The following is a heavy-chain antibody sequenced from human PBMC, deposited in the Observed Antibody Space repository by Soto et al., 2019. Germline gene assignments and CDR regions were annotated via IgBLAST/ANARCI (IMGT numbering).Heavy chain of an antibody. V-gene: IGHV3-30*04. Sequence: GGSLRLSCAASGFTFSSYAMHWVRQAPGKGLEWVAVISYDGSNKYYAYSVKGRFTISRDNSKNTLYLQMNSLRAEDTAVYYCARDEIAVAGTAFDIWGQGTMVTVSS. J-gene: IGHJ3*02. CDR2: ISYDGSNK. CDR3: ARDEIAVAGTAFDI. D-gene: IGHD6-19*01. CDR1: GFTFSSYA.